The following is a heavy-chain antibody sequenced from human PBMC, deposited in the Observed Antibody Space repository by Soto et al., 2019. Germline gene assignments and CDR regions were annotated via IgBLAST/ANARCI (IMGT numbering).Heavy chain of an antibody. CDR2: IYPGDSDT. V-gene: IGHV5-51*01. Sequence: PGESLKISCKGSGYSFTSYWIGWVRQMPGKGLEWMGIIYPGDSDTRYSPSFQGQVTISADKSISTAYLQWSSLKASDTAMYYCWIPTPQYYSSSWSLYYYYYYMDVWGKAPTVTVSS. J-gene: IGHJ6*03. CDR1: GYSFTSYW. D-gene: IGHD6-13*01. CDR3: WIPTPQYYSSSWSLYYYYYYMDV.